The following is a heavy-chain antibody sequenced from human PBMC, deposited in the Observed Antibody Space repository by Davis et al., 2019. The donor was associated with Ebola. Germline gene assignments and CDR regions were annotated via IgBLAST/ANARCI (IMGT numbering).Heavy chain of an antibody. CDR3: AKEVSTNLYYDGMDV. Sequence: GESLKISCAASGFSFSSYAMSWVRQAPGKGLEWVSGIRGSGASTYYADSVKGRFTISRDNSKNTLYLQMNSLRAEDTAVYYCAKEVSTNLYYDGMDVWGQGTTVTVSS. CDR2: IRGSGAST. CDR1: GFSFSSYA. V-gene: IGHV3-23*01. D-gene: IGHD2-8*01. J-gene: IGHJ6*02.